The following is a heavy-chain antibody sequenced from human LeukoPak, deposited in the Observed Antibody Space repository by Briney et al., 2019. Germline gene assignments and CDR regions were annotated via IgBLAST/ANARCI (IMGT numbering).Heavy chain of an antibody. CDR2: IYHSGST. D-gene: IGHD4-11*01. CDR1: GYSISSGYY. V-gene: IGHV4-38-2*02. Sequence: SETLSPTCTVSGYSISSGYYWGWIRQPPGKGLEWIGSIYHSGSTYYNPSLKSRVTISVDTSKNQFSLKLSSVTAADTAVYYCARVVMTTVTTYYFDYWGQGTLVTVSS. CDR3: ARVVMTTVTTYYFDY. J-gene: IGHJ4*02.